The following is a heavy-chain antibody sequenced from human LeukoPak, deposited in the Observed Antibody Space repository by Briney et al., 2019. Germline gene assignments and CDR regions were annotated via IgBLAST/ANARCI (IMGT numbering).Heavy chain of an antibody. V-gene: IGHV6-1*01. CDR1: GDSVSSHSAA. CDR3: AREEGYSSGPTGISFDY. D-gene: IGHD6-19*01. J-gene: IGHJ4*02. CDR2: TYYRSKWYN. Sequence: SQTLSLTCAISGDSVSSHSAAWNWIRQSPSRGLEWLGRTYYRSKWYNDYAVSVKSRITINPDTSKNQFSLQLNSVTPEDTAVYYCAREEGYSSGPTGISFDYWGQGTLVIVSS.